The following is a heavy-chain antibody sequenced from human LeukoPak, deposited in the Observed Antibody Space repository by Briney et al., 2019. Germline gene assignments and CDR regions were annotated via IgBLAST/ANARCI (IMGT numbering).Heavy chain of an antibody. V-gene: IGHV4-30-2*01. CDR1: GDSISSGAYS. CDR2: IYQTGSA. CDR3: ARESHYDSSGYNYFDL. Sequence: SQTLSLTCAVSGDSISSGAYSWTWIRQPPGKGLERIGYIYQTGSAYYNPSLKSRVTISVERSKNQFSLRLSSVTAADTAVYYCARESHYDSSGYNYFDLWGQGTLVTVSS. J-gene: IGHJ4*02. D-gene: IGHD3-22*01.